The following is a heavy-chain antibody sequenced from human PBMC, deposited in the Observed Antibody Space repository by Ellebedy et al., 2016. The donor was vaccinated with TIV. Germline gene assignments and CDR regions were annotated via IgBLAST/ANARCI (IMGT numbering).Heavy chain of an antibody. CDR2: INHSGST. CDR3: ARLRSMVRGPSDY. V-gene: IGHV4-34*01. D-gene: IGHD3-10*01. J-gene: IGHJ4*02. Sequence: SETLSLXXAVYGGSFSGYYWSWIRQPPGKGLEWIGEINHSGSTNYNPSLKSRVTISVDTSKNQFSLKLSSVTAADTAVYYCARLRSMVRGPSDYWGQGTLVTVSS. CDR1: GGSFSGYY.